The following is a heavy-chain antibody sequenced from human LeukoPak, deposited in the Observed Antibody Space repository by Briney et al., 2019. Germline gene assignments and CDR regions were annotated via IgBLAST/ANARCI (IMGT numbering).Heavy chain of an antibody. Sequence: GGSLRLSCAASGFTVSSNYMDWVRQAPGKGLEWVGRIRNKANSYTTEYAASVKGRFTVSRDNSKNSLYLQMNSLKTEDTAVYYCVGGAVYYFDCWGQGTLVTVSS. CDR1: GFTVSSNY. CDR3: VGGAVYYFDC. CDR2: IRNKANSYTT. J-gene: IGHJ4*02. V-gene: IGHV3-72*01.